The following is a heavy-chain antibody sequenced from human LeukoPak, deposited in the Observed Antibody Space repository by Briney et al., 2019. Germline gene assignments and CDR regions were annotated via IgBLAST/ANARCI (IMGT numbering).Heavy chain of an antibody. J-gene: IGHJ3*02. D-gene: IGHD3-22*01. CDR2: IYYSGST. V-gene: IGHV4-39*01. CDR1: GASISSISYY. Sequence: SETLSLTCTVSGASISSISYYWGWIRQPPGKGLDWIGSIYYSGSTYYNPSLKSRVTISVDTSKNQSSLKLSSVTAADTAVYYCARNDSSLGAGAFDIWGQGTMVTVSS. CDR3: ARNDSSLGAGAFDI.